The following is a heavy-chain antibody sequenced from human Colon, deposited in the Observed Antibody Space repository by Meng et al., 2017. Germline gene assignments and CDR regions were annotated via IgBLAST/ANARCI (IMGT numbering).Heavy chain of an antibody. V-gene: IGHV1-2*06. Sequence: ASVKVSCKTSGYSFTTYYIHWVRQAPGQGLEWMGRINPNSGGTNYAQKFQGRVTITRDTSSSTAYMVLSSLRSDDTAVYYCARGYLVTVPTAPNAGYWGQGTLVTVSS. CDR1: GYSFTTYY. CDR3: ARGYLVTVPTAPNAGY. D-gene: IGHD2-2*01. J-gene: IGHJ4*02. CDR2: INPNSGGT.